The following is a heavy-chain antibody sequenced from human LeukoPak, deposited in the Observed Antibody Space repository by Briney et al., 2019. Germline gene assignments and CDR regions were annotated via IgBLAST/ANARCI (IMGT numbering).Heavy chain of an antibody. CDR1: GYTFTSYG. J-gene: IGHJ6*02. CDR2: INPNSGGT. V-gene: IGHV1-2*06. Sequence: ASVKVSCKASGYTFTSYGISWVRQAPGQGLEWMGRINPNSGGTNYAQKFQGRVTMTRDTSISTAYMELSRLRSDDTAVYYCARDDFSYYYGMDVWGQGTTVTVSS. CDR3: ARDDFSYYYGMDV. D-gene: IGHD3/OR15-3a*01.